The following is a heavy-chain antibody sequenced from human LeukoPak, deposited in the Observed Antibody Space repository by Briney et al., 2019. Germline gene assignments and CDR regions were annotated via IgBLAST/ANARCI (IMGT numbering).Heavy chain of an antibody. CDR1: GGSISSGDYY. D-gene: IGHD4-17*01. CDR3: ARGRHDYGDYGLY. CDR2: IYYSGST. V-gene: IGHV4-30-4*01. Sequence: SQTLSLTCTVSGGSISSGDYYRSWIRQPPGKGLEWIGYIYYSGSTYYNPSLKSRVTISVDTSKNQFSLKLSSVTAADTAVYYCARGRHDYGDYGLYWGQGTLVTVSS. J-gene: IGHJ4*02.